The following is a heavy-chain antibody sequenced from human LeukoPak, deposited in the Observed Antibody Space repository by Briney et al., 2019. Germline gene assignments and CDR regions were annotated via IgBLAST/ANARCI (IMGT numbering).Heavy chain of an antibody. CDR2: ISGSGGST. V-gene: IGHV3-23*01. CDR3: AKLGTSYYFDY. J-gene: IGHJ4*02. CDR1: GFTFSTYA. D-gene: IGHD7-27*01. Sequence: PGGSLRLSCTASGFTFSTYAMSWVRRTPGKGLEWVSAISGSGGSTYYADSVKGRFTISRDNSKNTLYLQMNSLRAEDTAVYYCAKLGTSYYFDYWGQGTLVTVSS.